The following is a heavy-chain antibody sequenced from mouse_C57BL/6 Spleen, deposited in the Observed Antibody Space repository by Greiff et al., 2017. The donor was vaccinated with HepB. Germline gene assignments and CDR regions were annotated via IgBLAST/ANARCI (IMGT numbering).Heavy chain of an antibody. J-gene: IGHJ4*01. CDR1: GYTFTSYW. V-gene: IGHV1-61*01. D-gene: IGHD2-3*01. CDR2: IYPSDSET. Sequence: VQLQQPGAELVRPGSSVKLSCKASGYTFTSYWMDWVKQRPGQGLEWIGNIYPSDSETHYNQKFKDKATLTVDKSSSTAYMQLSSLTSEDSAVYYCARDDGSYYAMDYWGQGTSVTVSS. CDR3: ARDDGSYYAMDY.